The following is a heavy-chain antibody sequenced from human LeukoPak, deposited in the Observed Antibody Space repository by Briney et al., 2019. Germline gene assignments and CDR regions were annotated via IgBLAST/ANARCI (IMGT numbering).Heavy chain of an antibody. V-gene: IGHV4-39*02. CDR3: AREGYYDFWSGYPPTWFDP. CDR1: GGSISSSSYY. J-gene: IGHJ5*02. D-gene: IGHD3-3*01. CDR2: IYYTGST. Sequence: SETLSLTCTVPGGSISSSSYYWGWIRQPPGKGLEWIGSIYYTGSTYYSPSLKSRVTISVDTSMNQFSLKLSSVTAADTAVYYCAREGYYDFWSGYPPTWFDPWGQGTLVTVSS.